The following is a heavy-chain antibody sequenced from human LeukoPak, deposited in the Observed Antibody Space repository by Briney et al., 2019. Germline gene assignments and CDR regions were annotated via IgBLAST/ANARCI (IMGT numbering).Heavy chain of an antibody. CDR1: GGSISSYY. CDR2: IYYSGST. D-gene: IGHD3-3*01. Sequence: PSETLSLTCTVSGGSISSYYWSWIRQPPGKGLEWVGYIYYSGSTNYYASLKSRVTISVDTSKNQFSLKLSSVTAADTAVYYCARLSDGFRSGYYLDYWGQGTLVTVSS. CDR3: ARLSDGFRSGYYLDY. V-gene: IGHV4-59*01. J-gene: IGHJ4*02.